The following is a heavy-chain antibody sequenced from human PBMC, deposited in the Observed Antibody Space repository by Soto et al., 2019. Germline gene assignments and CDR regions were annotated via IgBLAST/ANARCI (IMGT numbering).Heavy chain of an antibody. V-gene: IGHV1-18*01. Sequence: QVPLVQSGAEVKKPGASVKVSCKASGYTFTTYGISWVRQAPGQGLEWMGWTSTYNGDTKYAQKFQGRVTLTSDTSTITAYMELTSLRSDDTAVYHCAREYCSGGSCYGVDYWGQGTLVTVSS. CDR2: TSTYNGDT. CDR3: AREYCSGGSCYGVDY. CDR1: GYTFTTYG. D-gene: IGHD2-15*01. J-gene: IGHJ4*02.